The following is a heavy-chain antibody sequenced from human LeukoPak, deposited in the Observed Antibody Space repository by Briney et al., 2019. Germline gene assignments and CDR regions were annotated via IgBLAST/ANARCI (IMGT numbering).Heavy chain of an antibody. CDR1: GGSISGSSYY. J-gene: IGHJ4*02. CDR3: ARDSGPPNYYFDY. D-gene: IGHD2-8*02. V-gene: IGHV4-39*06. Sequence: SETLSLTCTVSGGSISGSSYYWGWIRQPPGKGLEWIGSFYNRGSSYYNPSLKSRVTISVDTPKNQFALKLSSVTAADTAVYYCARDSGPPNYYFDYWGQGTLVTVSS. CDR2: FYNRGSS.